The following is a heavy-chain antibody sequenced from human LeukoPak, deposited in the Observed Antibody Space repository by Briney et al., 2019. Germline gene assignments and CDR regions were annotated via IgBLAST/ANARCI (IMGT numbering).Heavy chain of an antibody. D-gene: IGHD6-6*01. J-gene: IGHJ4*02. CDR3: ARDQRVTGRPDIDY. CDR2: ISSDGSST. CDR1: GFTFRNHW. V-gene: IGHV3-74*03. Sequence: GGSLRLSCAASGFTFRNHWMHWVRQTPGKGLVWVSRISSDGSSTTYADSVKGRFTISRDNAKNTLYLQMNNLRAEDTAMYYCARDQRVTGRPDIDYWGQGTLVTVSS.